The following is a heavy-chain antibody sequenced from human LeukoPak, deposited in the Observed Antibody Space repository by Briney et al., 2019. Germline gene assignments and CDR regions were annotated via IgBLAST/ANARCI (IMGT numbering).Heavy chain of an antibody. J-gene: IGHJ4*02. D-gene: IGHD4-17*01. CDR2: INHSGST. CDR3: ARLTVTTDTGFDY. V-gene: IGHV4-34*01. CDR1: GGSISSYY. Sequence: SETLSLTCTVSGGSISSYYWSWIRQPPGKGLEWIGEINHSGSTNYNPSLKSRVTISGDTSKNQFSLRLSSVTAADTAVYYCARLTVTTDTGFDYWGQGTLVTVSS.